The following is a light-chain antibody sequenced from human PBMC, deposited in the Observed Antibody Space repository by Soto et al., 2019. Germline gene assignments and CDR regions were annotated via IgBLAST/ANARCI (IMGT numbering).Light chain of an antibody. J-gene: IGKJ3*01. Sequence: AIQLTQSPSSLSASVGDRVTITCRASQGISSALAWYQQKPGKAPKLLIYDASSLESGVPSRFSGSGSGTDFTVTISSRQPEDFATDYCQQFNNYPFTFGPRTKVDIK. CDR3: QQFNNYPFT. CDR2: DAS. V-gene: IGKV1D-13*01. CDR1: QGISSA.